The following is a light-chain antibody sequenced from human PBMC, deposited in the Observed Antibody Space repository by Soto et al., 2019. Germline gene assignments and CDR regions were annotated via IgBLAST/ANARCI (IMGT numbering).Light chain of an antibody. CDR3: QAWDSFTAV. CDR1: KLGDKY. V-gene: IGLV3-1*01. Sequence: SYVLTQAPSVSVSPGQTASITCSGDKLGDKYASWYQQKPGQSPVLVIYQDWKRPSGIPERFSGSKSGNTATLTISGTQAMDEADYYCQAWDSFTAVFGTGTKLTVL. J-gene: IGLJ1*01. CDR2: QDW.